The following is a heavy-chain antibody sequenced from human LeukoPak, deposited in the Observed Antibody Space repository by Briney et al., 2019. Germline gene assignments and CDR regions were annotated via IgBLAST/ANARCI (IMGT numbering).Heavy chain of an antibody. CDR1: GGSISSYY. CDR2: IYYSGST. Sequence: SETLSLTCTVSGGSISSYYWGWIRQPPGKGLEWIGYIYYSGSTNYNPSLKSRVTISVDTSKNQFSLKLSSVTAADTAVYYCARVFVSGSGSYRFDYWGQGTLVTVSS. D-gene: IGHD1-26*01. CDR3: ARVFVSGSGSYRFDY. J-gene: IGHJ4*02. V-gene: IGHV4-59*01.